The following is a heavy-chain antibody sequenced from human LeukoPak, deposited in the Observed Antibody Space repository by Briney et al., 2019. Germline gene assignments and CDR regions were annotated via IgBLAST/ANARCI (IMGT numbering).Heavy chain of an antibody. CDR3: ARDRWGDYYGSGSSDC. Sequence: GGSLRLSCAASGFTFSGFAMSWVRRTPGKGLEWVSSISSSSSYIYYADSVKGRFTISRDNAKNSLYLQMNSLRAEDTAVYYCARDRWGDYYGSGSSDCWGQGTLVTVSS. D-gene: IGHD3-10*01. CDR2: ISSSSSYI. CDR1: GFTFSGFA. J-gene: IGHJ4*02. V-gene: IGHV3-21*01.